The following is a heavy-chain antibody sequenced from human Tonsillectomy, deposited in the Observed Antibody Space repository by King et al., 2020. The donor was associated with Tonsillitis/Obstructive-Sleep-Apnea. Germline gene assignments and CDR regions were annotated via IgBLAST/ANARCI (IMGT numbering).Heavy chain of an antibody. CDR3: AIAKGGVIVVVNGMDV. Sequence: VQLVESGGGVVQPGRSLRLSCAASGFTFSSYAMHWVRQAPGKGLEGGAVISYDGRNKYYADSVKGRFTISRDNSKNTLYLQMNSLRAEVTAVYYCAIAKGGVIVVVNGMDVWGQGTTVTVSS. V-gene: IGHV3-30*04. J-gene: IGHJ6*02. D-gene: IGHD2-15*01. CDR2: ISYDGRNK. CDR1: GFTFSSYA.